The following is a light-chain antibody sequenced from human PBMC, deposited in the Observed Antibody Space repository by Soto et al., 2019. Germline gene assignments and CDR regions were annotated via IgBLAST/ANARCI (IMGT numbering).Light chain of an antibody. Sequence: LILTQSPGTLSLSPGERATLSCRASESVRNNSLAWYQQHPGQAPRLLIFGASSRATGIPDRFTGTGSGAASSLTISRLEPDDSAVYFCHHYGYGADTFGQGTKLEIK. V-gene: IGKV3-20*01. CDR1: ESVRNNS. CDR2: GAS. CDR3: HHYGYGADT. J-gene: IGKJ2*01.